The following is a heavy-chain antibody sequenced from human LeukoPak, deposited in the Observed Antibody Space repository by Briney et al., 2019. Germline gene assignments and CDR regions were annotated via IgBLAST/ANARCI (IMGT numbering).Heavy chain of an antibody. V-gene: IGHV3-9*01. CDR1: GFTFDDYA. Sequence: GGSLKLSCAASGFTFDDYAMHWVRQVPGKGLEWVSGFSWNSGNIGYADSVKGRFTISRDNAKNSLYLQMNGLRPEDTALYYCAKDLHYYDGSGLVHYWGQGTLVTVSS. CDR2: FSWNSGNI. CDR3: AKDLHYYDGSGLVHY. J-gene: IGHJ4*02. D-gene: IGHD3-22*01.